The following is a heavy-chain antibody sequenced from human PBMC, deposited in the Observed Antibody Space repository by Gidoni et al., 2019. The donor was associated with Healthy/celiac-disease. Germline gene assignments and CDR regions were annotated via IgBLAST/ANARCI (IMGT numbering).Heavy chain of an antibody. CDR1: GGSISSGDYY. CDR3: ASSDYSNYDLIQRTFDY. Sequence: QVQLQESGPGLVKPSQTLSLTCTVSGGSISSGDYYWSWIRQPPGKGLEWIGYIYYSRRTYYNPSLKSRVTISVDTSKNQFSLKLSSVTAADTAVYYCASSDYSNYDLIQRTFDYWGQGTLVTVSS. J-gene: IGHJ4*02. D-gene: IGHD4-4*01. V-gene: IGHV4-30-4*01. CDR2: IYYSRRT.